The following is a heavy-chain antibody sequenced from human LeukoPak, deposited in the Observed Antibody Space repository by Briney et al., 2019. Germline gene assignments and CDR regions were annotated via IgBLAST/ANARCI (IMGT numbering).Heavy chain of an antibody. CDR2: ISYDGSNK. CDR1: GFTFSSYG. CDR3: ANPRGVGATTFGGAFDI. V-gene: IGHV3-30*18. Sequence: GRSLRLSCAASGFTFSSYGMHWVRQAPGKGLEWVAVISYDGSNKYYADSVKGRFTISRDNSKNTLYLQMNSLRAEDTAVYYCANPRGVGATTFGGAFDIWGQGTMVTVSS. D-gene: IGHD1-26*01. J-gene: IGHJ3*02.